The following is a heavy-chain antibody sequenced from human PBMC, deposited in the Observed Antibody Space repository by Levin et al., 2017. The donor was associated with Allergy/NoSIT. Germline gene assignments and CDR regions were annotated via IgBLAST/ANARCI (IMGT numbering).Heavy chain of an antibody. CDR3: AAYYRGYGGKGS. Sequence: KASETLSLTCSVSGDSVSSGTYHWCWIRQPPGKGLEWIGCFSDTGDTNGSPSLNSPVTISIATSKHQLSLRLRPVTAADTAVYFYAAYYRGYGGKGSWGQGTLVTVSS. CDR2: FSDTGDT. J-gene: IGHJ1*01. D-gene: IGHD4-23*01. CDR1: GDSVSSGTYH. V-gene: IGHV4-61*01.